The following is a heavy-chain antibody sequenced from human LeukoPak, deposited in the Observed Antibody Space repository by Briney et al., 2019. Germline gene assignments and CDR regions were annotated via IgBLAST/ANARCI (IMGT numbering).Heavy chain of an antibody. V-gene: IGHV3-30*03. Sequence: GGSLRLSCAASGFTFSSYGMHWVRQAPGKGLEWVAVISYDGSNKYYADFVKGRFTISRDNSKNTLYLQMNSLRAEDTAVYYCAQWFGNHLDYWGQGTLVTVSS. D-gene: IGHD3-10*01. J-gene: IGHJ4*02. CDR2: ISYDGSNK. CDR3: AQWFGNHLDY. CDR1: GFTFSSYG.